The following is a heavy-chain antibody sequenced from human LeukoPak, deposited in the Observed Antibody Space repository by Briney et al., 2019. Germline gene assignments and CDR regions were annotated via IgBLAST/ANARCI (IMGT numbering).Heavy chain of an antibody. CDR2: MYTSGSI. CDR1: GGAFSSGSYY. J-gene: IGHJ3*02. CDR3: ARAGGWHWAFDI. Sequence: SETLTLTCTVSGGAFSSGSYYWNWIQQPAGKGLEWIGRMYTSGSINYKPSLKSRVTISVDTSTNQFFLKMSSVTAADTAVYYCARAGGWHWAFDIWGQGTMVTVSS. D-gene: IGHD6-19*01. V-gene: IGHV4-61*02.